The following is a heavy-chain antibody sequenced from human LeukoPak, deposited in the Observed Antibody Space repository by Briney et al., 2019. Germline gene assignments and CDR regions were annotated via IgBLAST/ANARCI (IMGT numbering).Heavy chain of an antibody. CDR3: ARHACSSTSCYAFDI. V-gene: IGHV4-39*01. CDR2: IYYSGST. CDR1: GGSISSSSYY. D-gene: IGHD2-2*01. J-gene: IGHJ3*02. Sequence: SETLSLTCTVSGGSISSSSYYRGWIRQPPGKGLEWIGSIYYSGSTYYNPSLKSRVTISVDTSKDQFSLKLSSVTAADTAVYYCARHACSSTSCYAFDIWGQGTMVTVSS.